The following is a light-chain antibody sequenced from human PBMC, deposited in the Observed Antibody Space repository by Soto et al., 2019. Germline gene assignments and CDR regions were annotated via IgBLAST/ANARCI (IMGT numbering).Light chain of an antibody. CDR1: QSVSSSY. Sequence: EIVLTQSPGTLSLSPGERATLSCRASQSVSSSYLAWNQQKPGQAPRLLIYGASSRATGFPDRYSGSGSGTDFTLTISRLEPEDFAVYYCQQYGSSPSFGQGTRLEIK. CDR2: GAS. J-gene: IGKJ5*01. CDR3: QQYGSSPS. V-gene: IGKV3-20*01.